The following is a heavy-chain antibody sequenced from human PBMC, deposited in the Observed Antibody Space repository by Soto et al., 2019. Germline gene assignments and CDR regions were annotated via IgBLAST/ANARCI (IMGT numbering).Heavy chain of an antibody. D-gene: IGHD2-2*01. CDR1: GGSVSSGSYY. CDR3: ARGVPAAIGVDWFDP. Sequence: PSETLSLTCTVSGGSVSSGSYYWSWIRQPPGKGLEWIGYIYYSGSTNYNPSLKNRVNISVDTSKNQFSLKLSSVTAADTAVYYCARGVPAAIGVDWFDPWGQGTLVTVSS. V-gene: IGHV4-61*01. J-gene: IGHJ5*02. CDR2: IYYSGST.